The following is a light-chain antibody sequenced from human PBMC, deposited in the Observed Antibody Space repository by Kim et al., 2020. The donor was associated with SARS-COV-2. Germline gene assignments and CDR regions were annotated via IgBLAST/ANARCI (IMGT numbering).Light chain of an antibody. Sequence: EIVTTQSPATLSLSPGERATLSCRASQSVSSYSAWYQQKPGQAPRLLIYDAYKRATGIPARFSGSGSGTEFTLTISSLEPEDFAVYYCQQRYTWPQLTFGGGTKVDIK. CDR2: DAY. CDR3: QQRYTWPQLT. CDR1: QSVSSY. J-gene: IGKJ4*01. V-gene: IGKV3-11*01.